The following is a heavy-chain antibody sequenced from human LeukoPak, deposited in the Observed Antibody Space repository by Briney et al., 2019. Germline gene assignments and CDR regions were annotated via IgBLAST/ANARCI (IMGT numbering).Heavy chain of an antibody. Sequence: SETLSLTCTVSGGSISSSSYYWGWIRQPPGEGLEWIGSIYYSGSTYYNPSLKSRVTISVDTSKNQFSLKLSSVTAADTAVYYCARHLLSLDPGWFDPWGQGTLVTVSS. J-gene: IGHJ5*02. CDR1: GGSISSSSYY. CDR2: IYYSGST. CDR3: ARHLLSLDPGWFDP. V-gene: IGHV4-39*01. D-gene: IGHD1-1*01.